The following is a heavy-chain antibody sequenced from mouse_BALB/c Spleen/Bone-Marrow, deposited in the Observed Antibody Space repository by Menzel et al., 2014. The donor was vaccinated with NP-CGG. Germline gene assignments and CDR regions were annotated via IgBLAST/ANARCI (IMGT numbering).Heavy chain of an antibody. V-gene: IGHV1S137*01. CDR1: GYTFTDYT. D-gene: IGHD2-4*01. J-gene: IGHJ4*01. CDR3: ARVITTGYYGMDY. Sequence: VMLVESGAELVRPGVSVKISCKGSGYTFTDYTMHWVKQSHAKRLEWIGVISTYYGDASYNQKFKGKATMTVDKSSSTAYMELARLTSEDSAIYYCARVITTGYYGMDYWGQGTSVTVSS. CDR2: ISTYYGDA.